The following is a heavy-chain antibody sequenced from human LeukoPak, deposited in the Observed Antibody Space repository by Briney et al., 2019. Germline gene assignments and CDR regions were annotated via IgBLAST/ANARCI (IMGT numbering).Heavy chain of an antibody. V-gene: IGHV3-53*01. D-gene: IGHD5-18*01. CDR2: IYSGGST. CDR3: ASVSGGYSYGDYYFDY. CDR1: GFTVSSNY. J-gene: IGHJ4*02. Sequence: GGSLRLSCATPGFTVSSNYMSWVRQAPGKGLEWVSVIYSGGSTYYADSVKGRFNISRDNSKNTLYLQMNSLRAEDTAVYYCASVSGGYSYGDYYFDYWGQGTLVTVSS.